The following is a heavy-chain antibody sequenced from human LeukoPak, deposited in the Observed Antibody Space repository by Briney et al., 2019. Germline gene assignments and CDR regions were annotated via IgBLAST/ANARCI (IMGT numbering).Heavy chain of an antibody. D-gene: IGHD4-11*01. CDR3: ARYDYSNYPCGIDY. Sequence: PSDTLSLTCTVSGGSIRSYYWRWLRQPSGKGLEWIGYIYYNGSTNYNPSLKSRVTISVDTSKNQFSLRLSSVTAADTAVYYCARYDYSNYPCGIDYWGQGTLVTVSS. CDR1: GGSIRSYY. V-gene: IGHV4-59*07. J-gene: IGHJ4*02. CDR2: IYYNGST.